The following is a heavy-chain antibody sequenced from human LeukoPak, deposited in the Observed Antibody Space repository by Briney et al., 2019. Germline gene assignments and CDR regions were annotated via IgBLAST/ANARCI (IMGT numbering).Heavy chain of an antibody. J-gene: IGHJ4*02. CDR3: ARDVIAAAGTGDY. CDR1: GFTFSSYS. CDR2: ISSSSSYI. V-gene: IGHV3-21*01. Sequence: GGSLRLSCAASGFTFSSYSMNCVRQAPGKGLEWVSSISSSSSYIYYADSVKGRFTISRDNAKNSLYLQMNSLRAEDTAVYYCARDVIAAAGTGDYWGQGTLVTVSS. D-gene: IGHD6-13*01.